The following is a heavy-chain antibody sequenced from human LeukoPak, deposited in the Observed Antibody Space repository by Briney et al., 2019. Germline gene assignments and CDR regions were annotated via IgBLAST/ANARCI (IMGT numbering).Heavy chain of an antibody. V-gene: IGHV4-59*01. CDR1: GGSISSYY. D-gene: IGHD2-2*01. CDR2: IYYSGST. J-gene: IGHJ5*02. Sequence: KPSETLSLTCTVSGGSISSYYWSWIRQPPGKGLEWIGYIYYSGSTNYNPSLKSRVTISVDTSKNQFSLKLSSVTAADTAVYYCARARCSSTSCYDHWFDPWGQGTLVTVSS. CDR3: ARARCSSTSCYDHWFDP.